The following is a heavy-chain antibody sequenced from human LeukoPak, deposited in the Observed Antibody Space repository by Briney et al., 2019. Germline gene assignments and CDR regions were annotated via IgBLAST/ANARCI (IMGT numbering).Heavy chain of an antibody. Sequence: GGSLRLSCAASGFTFSNYGMLWVRQAPGKGLEWVAFIRYDGSNKYYADSVKGRFTISRDNSKNTLYLQMNSLRAEDTAVYYCARDSNSGSYYASYYYMDVWGKGTTVTVSS. V-gene: IGHV3-30*02. CDR1: GFTFSNYG. D-gene: IGHD1-26*01. J-gene: IGHJ6*03. CDR2: IRYDGSNK. CDR3: ARDSNSGSYYASYYYMDV.